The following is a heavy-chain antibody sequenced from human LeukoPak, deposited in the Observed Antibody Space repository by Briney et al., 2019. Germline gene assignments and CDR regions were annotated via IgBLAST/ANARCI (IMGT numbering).Heavy chain of an antibody. CDR2: IYYSRST. V-gene: IGHV4-59*01. Sequence: SETLSLTCTVSGGSISSYYWSWIRQPPGKGLEWIGYIYYSRSTNYNPSLKSRVTISVDTSKNQFSLKLSSVTAADTAVYYCARVVPAGGYYFDYWGQGTLVTVSS. D-gene: IGHD3-10*01. CDR3: ARVVPAGGYYFDY. CDR1: GGSISSYY. J-gene: IGHJ4*02.